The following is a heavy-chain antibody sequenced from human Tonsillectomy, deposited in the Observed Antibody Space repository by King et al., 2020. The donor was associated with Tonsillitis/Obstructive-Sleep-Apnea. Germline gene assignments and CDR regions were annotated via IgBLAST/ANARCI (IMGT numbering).Heavy chain of an antibody. Sequence: QLVQSGAEVKKPGESLKISCKVSGYSFSNFWFRCVRQMPGKGLEWVGIICTGDSDTRYSPPFQGPVTISADKSVSTAHLHWSSLKASDTAMYYCARVLAVAGINLGVDFWGQGTLVTVSS. CDR3: ARVLAVAGINLGVDF. CDR2: ICTGDSDT. D-gene: IGHD6-19*01. J-gene: IGHJ4*02. V-gene: IGHV5-51*01. CDR1: GYSFSNFW.